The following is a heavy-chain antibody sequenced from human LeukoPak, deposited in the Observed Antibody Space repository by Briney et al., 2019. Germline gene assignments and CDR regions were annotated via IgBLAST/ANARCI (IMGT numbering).Heavy chain of an antibody. Sequence: SETLSLTCTVSGGSISSYYWSWIRQPPGKGLEWIGYIYYSGSTNYNPSLKSRVTISVDTSKNQFSLKLSSVTAADTAVYYCARETSQKGAHFMDVWGKGTTVTISS. CDR2: IYYSGST. V-gene: IGHV4-59*01. CDR3: ARETSQKGAHFMDV. D-gene: IGHD3-16*01. J-gene: IGHJ6*03. CDR1: GGSISSYY.